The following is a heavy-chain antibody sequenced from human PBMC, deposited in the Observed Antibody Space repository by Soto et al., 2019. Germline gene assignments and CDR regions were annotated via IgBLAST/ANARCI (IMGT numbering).Heavy chain of an antibody. V-gene: IGHV4-34*01. CDR1: GGSFSGYY. D-gene: IGHD6-13*01. Sequence: ASETLSLTCXVYGGSFSGYYWSCIRQHPGKGLEWIGEINHSGSTNYNPSLKSRVTISVDTSKNQFSLKLSSVTAADTAVYYCARIAIGQYYYYYMDVWGKGTTVTVSS. J-gene: IGHJ6*03. CDR3: ARIAIGQYYYYYMDV. CDR2: INHSGST.